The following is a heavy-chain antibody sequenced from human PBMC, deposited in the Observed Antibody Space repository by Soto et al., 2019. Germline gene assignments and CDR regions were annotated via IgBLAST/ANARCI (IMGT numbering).Heavy chain of an antibody. Sequence: GGSLRLSCAASGFTFSYYYMSWIRQAPGKGLEWVSYISSSGSTIYYADSVKGRFTIPRDNAKNSLYLQMNSLRAEDTAVYYCARAARKVGAYYGMDVWGQGTTVTVSS. CDR3: ARAARKVGAYYGMDV. V-gene: IGHV3-11*01. CDR2: ISSSGSTI. CDR1: GFTFSYYY. D-gene: IGHD1-26*01. J-gene: IGHJ6*02.